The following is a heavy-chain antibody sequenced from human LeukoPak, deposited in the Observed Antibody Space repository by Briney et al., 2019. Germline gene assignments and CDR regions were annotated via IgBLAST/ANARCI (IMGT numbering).Heavy chain of an antibody. CDR2: IVPVFGMP. CDR3: ARGLAMVATTGPRPLTPDYYYYYYMDV. V-gene: IGHV1-69*01. D-gene: IGHD1-1*01. CDR1: EGTFSSYA. Sequence: GSSVKVSCKASEGTFSSYAISWVRQAPGQGLEWIGGIVPVFGMPNIAERFQGRVTITADESTSTAYMELRSLKSEDTAVYYCARGLAMVATTGPRPLTPDYYYYYYMDVWGKGTTVTISS. J-gene: IGHJ6*03.